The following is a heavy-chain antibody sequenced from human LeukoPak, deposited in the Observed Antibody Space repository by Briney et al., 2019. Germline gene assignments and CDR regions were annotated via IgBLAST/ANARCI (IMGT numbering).Heavy chain of an antibody. CDR1: RYTFTGYY. Sequence: ASVKVSCKASRYTFTGYYMHWVRQAPGQGLEWMGWINPNSGGTNYAQKFQGRVTMTRDTSISTAYMELSRLRSDDTAVYYCAREFSGNPGYYGMDVWGQGTTVTVSS. D-gene: IGHD3-10*01. CDR3: AREFSGNPGYYGMDV. J-gene: IGHJ6*02. V-gene: IGHV1-2*02. CDR2: INPNSGGT.